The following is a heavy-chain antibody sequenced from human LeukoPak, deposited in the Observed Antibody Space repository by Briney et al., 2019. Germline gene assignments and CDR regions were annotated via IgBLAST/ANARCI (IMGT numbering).Heavy chain of an antibody. Sequence: ASVKVSCKASGYTFTGYYMHWVRQAPGQGLEWMGWMNPNSGNTGYAQKFQGRVTMTRNTSISTAYMELSSLRSEDTAVYYCASAPILYCSGGSCYGDNYWGQGTLVTVSS. J-gene: IGHJ4*02. CDR2: MNPNSGNT. CDR3: ASAPILYCSGGSCYGDNY. CDR1: GYTFTGYY. D-gene: IGHD2-15*01. V-gene: IGHV1-8*02.